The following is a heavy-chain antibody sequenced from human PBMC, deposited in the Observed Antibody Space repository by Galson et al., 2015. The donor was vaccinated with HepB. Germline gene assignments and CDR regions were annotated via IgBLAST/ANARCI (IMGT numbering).Heavy chain of an antibody. CDR1: GFTFSSYA. D-gene: IGHD1-7*01. CDR2: LTPGGGDT. J-gene: IGHJ4*02. V-gene: IGHV3-23*01. Sequence: SLRLSCAASGFTFSSYAMTWVRQAPGKGLEWVSALTPGGGDTYYADFVKGRFTISRDNSKNTLYLQMNSLRAEDTAFYYCAKESPRTGNYVDLYYWGQGTLVTVSS. CDR3: AKESPRTGNYVDLYY.